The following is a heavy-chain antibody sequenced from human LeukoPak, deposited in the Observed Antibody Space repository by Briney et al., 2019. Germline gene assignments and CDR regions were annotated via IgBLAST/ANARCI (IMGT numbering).Heavy chain of an antibody. V-gene: IGHV4-4*07. CDR2: IYTSGST. Sequence: SETLSLTCTVSGGSISSYYWSWIRQPAGKGLEWIGRIYTSGSTNYNPSLKSRVTMSVDTSKNQFSLKLSSVTAADTAVYYCARDQNDFWSGYCWYNWFDPWGQGTLVTVSS. CDR3: ARDQNDFWSGYCWYNWFDP. CDR1: GGSISSYY. D-gene: IGHD3-3*01. J-gene: IGHJ5*02.